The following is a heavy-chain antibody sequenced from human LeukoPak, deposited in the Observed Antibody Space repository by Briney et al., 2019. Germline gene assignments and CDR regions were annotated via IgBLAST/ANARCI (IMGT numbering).Heavy chain of an antibody. D-gene: IGHD2-15*01. Sequence: PSETLSLTCAVYGGSFSGYYWSWIRQPPGKGLEWIGEINHSGSTNYNPSLKSRVTISVDTSKNQFSLKLSPVTAADTAVYYCARGREGYCSGGSCYGIDYWGQGTLVTVSS. CDR3: ARGREGYCSGGSCYGIDY. J-gene: IGHJ4*02. CDR2: INHSGST. CDR1: GGSFSGYY. V-gene: IGHV4-34*01.